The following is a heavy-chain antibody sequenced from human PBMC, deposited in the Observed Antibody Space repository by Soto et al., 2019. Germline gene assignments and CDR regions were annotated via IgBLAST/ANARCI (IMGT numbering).Heavy chain of an antibody. CDR1: GFSLSTSGVG. CDR3: AHIQRTVYFDY. D-gene: IGHD4-17*01. CDR2: TYWDDDK. J-gene: IGHJ4*02. Sequence: QITLKESGPPLVKPTQTLTLTCTFSGFSLSTSGVGVGWIRQPPGKALEWLALTYWDDDKRYSPSLKSRLTITKDTSKNQVVLTLTNMDPVDTATYCCAHIQRTVYFDYWGQGTLVTVSS. V-gene: IGHV2-5*02.